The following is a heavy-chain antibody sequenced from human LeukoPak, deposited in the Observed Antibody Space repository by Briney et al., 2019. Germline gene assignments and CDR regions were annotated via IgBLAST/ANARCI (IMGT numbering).Heavy chain of an antibody. V-gene: IGHV3-48*03. CDR1: GFTFSGYD. CDR2: IDRRANTI. CDR3: ARDGLRSGLYFGC. D-gene: IGHD3-3*01. Sequence: GGSLRLSCAASGFTFSGYDMNWVRQTPGKGLEWVSYIDRRANTIYYTDSVKGRFTISRDNAKNSLYLQMNRLRAEDTAVYYCARDGLRSGLYFGCWGQGTLDTVSS. J-gene: IGHJ4*02.